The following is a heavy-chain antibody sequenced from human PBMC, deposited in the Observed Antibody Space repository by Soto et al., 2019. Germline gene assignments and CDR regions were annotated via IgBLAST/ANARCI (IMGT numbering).Heavy chain of an antibody. Sequence: LRLSCAASGFTFSSYGMHWVRQAPGKGLEWVAVIWYDGSNKYYADSVKGRFTISRDNSKNTLYLQMNSLRAEDTAVYYCARDPRDIVVVVAATYYYYMDVWGKGTTVTVSS. J-gene: IGHJ6*03. D-gene: IGHD2-15*01. CDR2: IWYDGSNK. V-gene: IGHV3-33*01. CDR3: ARDPRDIVVVVAATYYYYMDV. CDR1: GFTFSSYG.